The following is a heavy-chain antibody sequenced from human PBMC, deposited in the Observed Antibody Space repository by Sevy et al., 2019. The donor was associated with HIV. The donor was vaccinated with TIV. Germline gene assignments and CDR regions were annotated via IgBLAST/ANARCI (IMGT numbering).Heavy chain of an antibody. CDR2: IWYDGSNK. V-gene: IGHV3-33*01. Sequence: GGSLRLSCAASGFTFSSYGMHWVRQAPGKGLECVAVIWYDGSNKYYADSVKGRFTISRDNSKNTLYLQMNSLRAEDTAVYYCARDGYSSGWVGSFDYWGQGTLVTVSS. J-gene: IGHJ4*02. CDR1: GFTFSSYG. D-gene: IGHD6-19*01. CDR3: ARDGYSSGWVGSFDY.